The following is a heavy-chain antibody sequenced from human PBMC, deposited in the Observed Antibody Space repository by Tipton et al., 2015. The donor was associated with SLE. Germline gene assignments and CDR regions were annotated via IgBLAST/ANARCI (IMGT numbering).Heavy chain of an antibody. V-gene: IGHV4-39*07. J-gene: IGHJ6*03. D-gene: IGHD5-18*01. CDR2: IYFGGDT. CDR1: GGSISSSDHY. Sequence: TLSLTCTVSGGSISSSDHYWAWIRQSPGKGLELIGNIYFGGDTYYSPSLKSRVSISIDTSTNQFSLKLTSVTAADTAVYYCARETYSYGPENYYYYYYMDVWGKGTTVTVSS. CDR3: ARETYSYGPENYYYYYYMDV.